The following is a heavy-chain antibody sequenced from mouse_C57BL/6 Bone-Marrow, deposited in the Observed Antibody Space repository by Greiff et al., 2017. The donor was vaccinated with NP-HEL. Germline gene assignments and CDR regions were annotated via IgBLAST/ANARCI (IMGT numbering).Heavy chain of an antibody. CDR2: IRYKANGYTT. Sequence: EVKLVESGGGLVQPGGSLSLSRAASGFTFTDYYMSWVRQPPGKALEWLGFIRYKANGYTTEYSASVKGRFTISRDNSQSILYLQMNALRAEDSATYYCARYTEYDYSFDYWGQGTTLTVSS. CDR3: ARYTEYDYSFDY. J-gene: IGHJ2*01. V-gene: IGHV7-3*01. CDR1: GFTFTDYY. D-gene: IGHD2-4*01.